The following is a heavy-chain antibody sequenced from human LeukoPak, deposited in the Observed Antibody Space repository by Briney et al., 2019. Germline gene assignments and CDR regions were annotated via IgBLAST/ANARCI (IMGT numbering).Heavy chain of an antibody. V-gene: IGHV4-4*09. D-gene: IGHD2-15*01. CDR3: AGRGHRYSRD. Sequence: PSETLSLSCNASGDSVSSGYWTWIRQSPAKGLEWIGFIYDNGVTDYNPSLKSRLIISLDTSKNQFSLNLRSVSAADSAIYYCAGRGHRYSRDWGQGILVTVSS. CDR1: GDSVSSGY. J-gene: IGHJ1*01. CDR2: IYDNGVT.